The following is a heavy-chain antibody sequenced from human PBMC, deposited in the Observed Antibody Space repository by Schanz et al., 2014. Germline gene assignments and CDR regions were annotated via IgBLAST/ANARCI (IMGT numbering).Heavy chain of an antibody. V-gene: IGHV3-23*04. J-gene: IGHJ4*02. CDR3: AKSLESCPGGRCSRGYFDY. CDR1: GFTFTNYA. D-gene: IGHD2-8*02. Sequence: EVQLADSGGGLVQPGGSLRLSCAASGFTFTNYAMSWVRQAPGKGLEWVSLISDSGDTAYYADSVKGRFTISRDNFKGALYLQMSSLRAEDTAVYYCAKSLESCPGGRCSRGYFDYWGQGTLVTVSS. CDR2: ISDSGDTA.